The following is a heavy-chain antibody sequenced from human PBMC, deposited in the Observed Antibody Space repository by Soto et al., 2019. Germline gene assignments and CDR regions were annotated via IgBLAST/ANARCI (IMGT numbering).Heavy chain of an antibody. CDR2: IYHSGST. D-gene: IGHD4-17*01. V-gene: IGHV4-4*02. CDR3: ARVMYGDYGYYYYGMDV. CDR1: GGSISSSNW. Sequence: QVQLQESGPGLVKPSGTLSLTCAVSGGSISSSNWWSWVRQPPGKGLEWIGEIYHSGSTNYNPSRKRRVTLSVDKSKNPFSLKLSSVTAADTAVYYCARVMYGDYGYYYYGMDVWGQGTTVTVSS. J-gene: IGHJ6*02.